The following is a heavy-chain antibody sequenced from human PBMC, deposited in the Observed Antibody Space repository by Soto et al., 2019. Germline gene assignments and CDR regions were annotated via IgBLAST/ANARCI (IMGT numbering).Heavy chain of an antibody. J-gene: IGHJ5*02. CDR3: ARERPDGSRLDP. V-gene: IGHV4-30-4*01. Sequence: SETLSLTCTVSGGSISSGDYYWSWIRQPPGKGLEWIGYIYYSGSTYYNPSLKSRVTISVDTSKNKLSLKLSSVTAADTAVYYCARERPDGSRLDPWGQGTLVTVSS. D-gene: IGHD6-13*01. CDR2: IYYSGST. CDR1: GGSISSGDYY.